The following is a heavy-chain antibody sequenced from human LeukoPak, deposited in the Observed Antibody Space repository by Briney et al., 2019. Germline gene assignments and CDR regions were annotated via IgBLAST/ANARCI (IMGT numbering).Heavy chain of an antibody. V-gene: IGHV4-59*08. CDR2: IYYSGST. CDR1: GGSFSGYY. D-gene: IGHD3-22*01. J-gene: IGHJ4*02. Sequence: SETLSLTCAVYGGSFSGYYWSWIRQPPGKGLEWIGYIYYSGSTNYNPSLKSRVTISVDTSKNQFSLKLSSVTAADTAVYYCASVYYYDSSGYYYDYWGQGTLVTVSS. CDR3: ASVYYYDSSGYYYDY.